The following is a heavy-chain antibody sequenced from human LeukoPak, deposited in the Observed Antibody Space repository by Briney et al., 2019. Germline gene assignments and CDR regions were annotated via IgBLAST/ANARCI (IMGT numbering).Heavy chain of an antibody. CDR3: ARGVRETPMVRGPDNWFDP. D-gene: IGHD5-18*01. V-gene: IGHV4-39*07. CDR1: GGAISNTSYY. J-gene: IGHJ5*02. Sequence: SETPSLTCTVSGGAISNTSYYWGWIRQPPGNGLEWIGSASYSGSTYYNPSLESRVIISVDTSKNQFSLELSSVTAADTAVYYCARGVRETPMVRGPDNWFDPWGQGTLVTVSS. CDR2: ASYSGST.